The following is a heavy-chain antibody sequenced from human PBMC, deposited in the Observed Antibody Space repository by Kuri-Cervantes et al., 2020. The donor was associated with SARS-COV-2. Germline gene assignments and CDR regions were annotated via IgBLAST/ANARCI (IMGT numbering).Heavy chain of an antibody. D-gene: IGHD6-6*01. CDR1: GFPFRNFG. CDR3: AKDMYSSSSLDAFDI. CDR2: ISYDGSNK. J-gene: IGHJ3*02. Sequence: GESLKISCAASGFPFRNFGMHWVRQAPGKGLEWVAVISYDGSNKYYADSVKGRFTISRDNSKNTLYLQMNSLRAEDTALYYCAKDMYSSSSLDAFDIWGQGTMVTVSS. V-gene: IGHV3-30*18.